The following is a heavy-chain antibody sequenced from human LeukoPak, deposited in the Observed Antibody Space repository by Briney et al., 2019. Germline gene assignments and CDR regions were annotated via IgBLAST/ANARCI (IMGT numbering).Heavy chain of an antibody. J-gene: IGHJ4*02. CDR3: ARGGSRGGSSSFPEIHFDY. D-gene: IGHD6-6*01. Sequence: RASVKVSCKASGYTFTGYYMHWVRQAPGQGLEWMGWINPNSGGTNYAQKFQGRVTMTRDTSISTAYMELSRLRSDDTAVYYRARGGSRGGSSSFPEIHFDYWGQGTLVTVSS. CDR2: INPNSGGT. CDR1: GYTFTGYY. V-gene: IGHV1-2*02.